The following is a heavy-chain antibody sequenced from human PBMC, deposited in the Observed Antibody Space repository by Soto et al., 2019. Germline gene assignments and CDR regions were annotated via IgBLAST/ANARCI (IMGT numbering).Heavy chain of an antibody. CDR3: ARTGRGFGGMDV. CDR2: IFSNDEK. CDR1: GFSLSNARMG. D-gene: IGHD3-10*01. V-gene: IGHV2-26*01. Sequence: QVTLKESGPVLVKPTETLTLTCTVSGFSLSNARMGVSWIRQPPGKALEWLAHIFSNDEKSYSTSLKSRLTIXKXXSKSQVVLTMTHMDPVDTATYYGARTGRGFGGMDVWGQGTTVTVSS. J-gene: IGHJ6*02.